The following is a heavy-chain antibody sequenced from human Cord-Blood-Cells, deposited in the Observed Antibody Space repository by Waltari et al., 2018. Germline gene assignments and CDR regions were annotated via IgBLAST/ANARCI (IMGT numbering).Heavy chain of an antibody. CDR1: GFTFSSYW. V-gene: IGHV3-7*05. J-gene: IGHJ2*01. D-gene: IGHD5-18*01. CDR2: IKQDGSEK. CDR3: ASMHVDTAMDFDL. Sequence: EVQLVESGGGLVQPGGSLRLSCAASGFTFSSYWMSWVRQAAGKGLEWVANIKQDGSEKYYVDSVKGRFTISRDNAKNSLYLKMNSLRAEDTAVYYCASMHVDTAMDFDLWGRGTLVTVSS.